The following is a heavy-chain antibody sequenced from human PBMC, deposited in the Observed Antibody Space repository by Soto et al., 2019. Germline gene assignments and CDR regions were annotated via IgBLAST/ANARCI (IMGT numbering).Heavy chain of an antibody. CDR2: INPSGGST. V-gene: IGHV1-46*01. CDR3: ARTDLQGYSYGPLFDY. D-gene: IGHD5-18*01. J-gene: IGHJ4*02. CDR1: GYTFTSYY. Sequence: ASVKVSCKASGYTFTSYYMHWVRQAPGQGLEWMGIINPSGGSTSYAQKFQGRVTMTRDTSTSTVYMELSSLRSEDTAVYYCARTDLQGYSYGPLFDYWGQGTLVTVSS.